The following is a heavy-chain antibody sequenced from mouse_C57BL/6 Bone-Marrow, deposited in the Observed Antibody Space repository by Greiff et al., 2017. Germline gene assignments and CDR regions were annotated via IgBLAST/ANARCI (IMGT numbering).Heavy chain of an antibody. V-gene: IGHV1-76*01. CDR2: IYPGSGNT. CDR1: GYTFTDSY. D-gene: IGHD3-2*01. Sequence: QVQLQQSGAELVRPGASVKLSCKASGYTFTDSYINWVKQRPGQGLEWIARIYPGSGNTSYNEKFKGKATLTAEKSSSTAYMQLSSLTSEDSAVYFCATAPRDYWGQGTTLTVSS. J-gene: IGHJ2*01. CDR3: ATAPRDY.